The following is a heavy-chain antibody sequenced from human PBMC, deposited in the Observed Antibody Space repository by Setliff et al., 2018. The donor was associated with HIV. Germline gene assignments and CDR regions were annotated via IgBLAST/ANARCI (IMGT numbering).Heavy chain of an antibody. CDR3: ARGLNYYGSGSYLPLGY. J-gene: IGHJ4*02. Sequence: LSLTCAVYGGSFNDYYWTWIRQPPGKGLEWIGEIDHSGSTKYHASLKSRVTISIDTSKNQISLKLSSVTATDTAVYYCARGLNYYGSGSYLPLGYWGQGTLVTVSS. CDR2: IDHSGST. CDR1: GGSFNDYY. D-gene: IGHD3-10*01. V-gene: IGHV4-34*01.